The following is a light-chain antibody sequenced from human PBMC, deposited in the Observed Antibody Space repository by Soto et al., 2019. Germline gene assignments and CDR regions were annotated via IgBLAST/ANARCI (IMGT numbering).Light chain of an antibody. Sequence: EIVLTQSPGTLSLSPGERATLSCRASQSVSSSYLAWYQQKPGQAPRLLIYGASSRATGIPDRFSGSGSGTDFTLTISRLEPGDFAVYYCQQYGSSLITFGQGTRLEI. CDR3: QQYGSSLIT. CDR1: QSVSSSY. J-gene: IGKJ5*01. CDR2: GAS. V-gene: IGKV3-20*01.